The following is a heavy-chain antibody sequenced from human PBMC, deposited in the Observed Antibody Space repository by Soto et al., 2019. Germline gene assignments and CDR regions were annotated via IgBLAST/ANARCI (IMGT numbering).Heavy chain of an antibody. V-gene: IGHV4-39*01. CDR1: GGSISSSTYY. CDR2: ISYIGIT. Sequence: PSETLSLTCTVSGGSISSSTYYWGWIRQPPGKGLEWIGTISYIGITYYNPSLKSRVTISVDTSNNQFSLKLSSVTAADTAVYYCASLYGDYVSYWGQGTLVTVSS. D-gene: IGHD4-17*01. J-gene: IGHJ4*02. CDR3: ASLYGDYVSY.